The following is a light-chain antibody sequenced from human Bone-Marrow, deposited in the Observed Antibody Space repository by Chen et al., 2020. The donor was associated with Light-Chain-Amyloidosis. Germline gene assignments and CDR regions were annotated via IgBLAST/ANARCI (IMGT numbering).Light chain of an antibody. CDR3: QSYQGSSQGV. J-gene: IGLJ3*02. V-gene: IGLV6-57*01. CDR2: EDD. CDR1: SGSIATNY. Sequence: NFMLTQPHSVSESPGKTVIISCTRSSGSIATNYVQWYQQRPGSPPTTVIYEDDQRPYGVPDRFSGSIDRSSNSASLTISGLKTEDEADYYCQSYQGSSQGVFGGGTKLTVL.